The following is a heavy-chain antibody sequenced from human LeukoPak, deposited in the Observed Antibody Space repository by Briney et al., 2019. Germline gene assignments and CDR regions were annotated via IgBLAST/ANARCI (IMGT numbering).Heavy chain of an antibody. CDR1: GFTFDDYA. V-gene: IGHV3-9*03. CDR3: AKSSSAAAGSAWFDP. Sequence: PGGSLRLSCAASGFTFDDYAMHWVRQAPGKGLDWVSGISWNSGSIGYADSVKGRFTISRDNAKNSLYLQMNSLRAEDMALYYCAKSSSAAAGSAWFDPWGQGTLVTVSS. D-gene: IGHD6-13*01. J-gene: IGHJ5*02. CDR2: ISWNSGSI.